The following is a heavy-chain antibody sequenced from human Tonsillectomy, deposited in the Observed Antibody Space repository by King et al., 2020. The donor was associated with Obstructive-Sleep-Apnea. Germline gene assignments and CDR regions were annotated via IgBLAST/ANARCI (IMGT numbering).Heavy chain of an antibody. CDR3: ARGPYYYGSETYQTRYFFDY. CDR2: ISHDGNRK. J-gene: IGHJ4*02. V-gene: IGHV3-30*04. Sequence: VQLVESGGGVVQPGRSLTLSCAASGFIFSGHAMHWVRLAPGKLLEWGAVISHDGNRKYYAHFVEGLFPFSRDNSEDTLYLQMNSLRSEDTAVYYCARGPYYYGSETYQTRYFFDYWGQGTLVTVSS. D-gene: IGHD3-10*01. CDR1: GFIFSGHA.